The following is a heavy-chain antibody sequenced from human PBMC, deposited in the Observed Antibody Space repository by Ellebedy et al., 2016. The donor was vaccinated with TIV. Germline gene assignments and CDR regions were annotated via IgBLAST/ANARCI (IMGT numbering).Heavy chain of an antibody. CDR1: GFTFSDYY. CDR2: ISNSGSTI. CDR3: ARDARFIDQQHNWFDP. J-gene: IGHJ5*02. Sequence: GESLKISCAASGFTFSDYYMIWIRQAPGKGLEWVSYISNSGSTIYYAASVKGRFTISRDNAKNSLSLLMNSLRAEDTAVYYCARDARFIDQQHNWFDPWGQGTLVTVSS. D-gene: IGHD2-2*01. V-gene: IGHV3-11*01.